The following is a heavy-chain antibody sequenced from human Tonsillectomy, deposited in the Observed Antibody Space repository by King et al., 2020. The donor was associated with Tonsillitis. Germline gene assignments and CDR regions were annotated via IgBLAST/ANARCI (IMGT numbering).Heavy chain of an antibody. CDR3: ASGYYTSYFDY. CDR1: GFTFTSCA. Sequence: QLVQSGGGLVQPGGSLRLSCAASGFTFTSCAMSWVRQAPGEGLEWVSGISGSGGNTYYADSVRGRFTISRDNSKNTLYLQMNSLRADDTAIYYCASGYYTSYFDYWGQGTLVTVSS. J-gene: IGHJ4*02. D-gene: IGHD3-3*01. CDR2: ISGSGGNT. V-gene: IGHV3-23*04.